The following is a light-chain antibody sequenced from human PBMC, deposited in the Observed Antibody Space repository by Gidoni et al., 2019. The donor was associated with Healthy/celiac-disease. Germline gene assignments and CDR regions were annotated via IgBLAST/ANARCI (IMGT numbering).Light chain of an antibody. CDR1: RSNIGSNP. CDR2: SNN. Sequence: QSLLTPPPSPSGPPGQGVTIPCSGSRSNIGSNPVNWYQQLPGTAPKLLLYSNNQRPSGVPGRFSGSKSGTSASLAISGLQSEDEADYYCAAWDDSLNGPVFGGGTKLTVL. J-gene: IGLJ2*01. CDR3: AAWDDSLNGPV. V-gene: IGLV1-44*01.